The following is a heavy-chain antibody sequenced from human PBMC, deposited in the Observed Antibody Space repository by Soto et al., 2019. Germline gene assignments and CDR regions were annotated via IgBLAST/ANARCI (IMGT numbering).Heavy chain of an antibody. D-gene: IGHD2-15*01. CDR3: ARAYCSGGSCYYGMDV. Sequence: PSETLSLTCTVSGGSISSGGYYWSWIRQHLGKGLEWIGYIYYSGSTYYNPSLKSRVTISVDTSKNQFSLKLSSVTAADTAVYYCARAYCSGGSCYYGMDVWGQGTTVTVSS. CDR1: GGSISSGGYY. V-gene: IGHV4-31*03. J-gene: IGHJ6*02. CDR2: IYYSGST.